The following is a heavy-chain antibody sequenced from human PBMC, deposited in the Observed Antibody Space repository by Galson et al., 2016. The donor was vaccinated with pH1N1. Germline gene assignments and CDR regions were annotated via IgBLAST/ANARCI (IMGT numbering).Heavy chain of an antibody. CDR3: ARGLGLWFGELSDPTWDY. CDR1: GFTFSSYS. D-gene: IGHD3-10*01. Sequence: LRLSCAASGFTFSSYSMNWVRQAPGKGLEWVSSISSSSSYVDYADSVKGRFTISRDNAKNSLYLQMNSLRAEDTAVYYCARGLGLWFGELSDPTWDYWGQGTLVTVSS. J-gene: IGHJ4*02. V-gene: IGHV3-21*01. CDR2: ISSSSSYV.